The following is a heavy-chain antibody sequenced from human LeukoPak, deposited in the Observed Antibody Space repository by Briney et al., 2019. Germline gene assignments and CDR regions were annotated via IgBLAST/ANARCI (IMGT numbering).Heavy chain of an antibody. J-gene: IGHJ6*03. D-gene: IGHD3-10*01. CDR1: GGSISSGSYY. V-gene: IGHV4-61*10. CDR2: ISNSGNT. Sequence: SETLSLTCTVSGGSISSGSYYWNWIRKPAGKGLEWIGRISNSGNTNYNPSITGRVTISVDTSKNQFSPKLRSVTAADTAVYYCARVEEGYGSGRRENYYYYYMDVWGKGTTVTISS. CDR3: ARVEEGYGSGRRENYYYYYMDV.